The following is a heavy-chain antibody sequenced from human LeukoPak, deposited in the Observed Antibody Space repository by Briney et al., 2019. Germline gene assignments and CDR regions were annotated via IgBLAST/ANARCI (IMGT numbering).Heavy chain of an antibody. Sequence: PSETLSLTCAVYGGSFSGYYWSWIRQPPGKGLEWIGEINHSGSTNYNPSLRSRVTISVDTSKNQFSLKLSSVTAADTAVYYCARRRSYGGKIGWFDPWGQGTLSPSPQ. CDR2: INHSGST. CDR1: GGSFSGYY. J-gene: IGHJ5*02. V-gene: IGHV4-34*01. CDR3: ARRRSYGGKIGWFDP. D-gene: IGHD4-23*01.